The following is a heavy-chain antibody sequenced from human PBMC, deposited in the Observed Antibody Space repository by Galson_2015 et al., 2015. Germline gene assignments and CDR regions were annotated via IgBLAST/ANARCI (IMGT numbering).Heavy chain of an antibody. CDR3: ARPPKNGFYSYDAFDA. CDR1: GYSFTNYW. V-gene: IGHV5-10-1*01. Sequence: QSGAEVKKPGESLKTSCKGSGYSFTNYWINWVRQMPGKGLEWMGRIDPADSYTNYSPSFQGHVTISADKSISTAYLQWSSLEASDTAIYYCARPPKNGFYSYDAFDAWGQGTVVTVSS. CDR2: IDPADSYT. D-gene: IGHD3-3*01. J-gene: IGHJ3*01.